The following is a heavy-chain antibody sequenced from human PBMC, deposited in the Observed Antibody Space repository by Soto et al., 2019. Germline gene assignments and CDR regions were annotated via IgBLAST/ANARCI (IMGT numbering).Heavy chain of an antibody. Sequence: PGESLKISCKGSGYNFATYWIAWVRQLPGKGLEWVGIIWPGDSDTSYSPSFQGQVTISVDKSISTAYLQWNSLKASDTAMYYCARRGYSYGLDVWGQGTKVTVSS. CDR1: GYNFATYW. D-gene: IGHD5-18*01. CDR3: ARRGYSYGLDV. J-gene: IGHJ6*02. V-gene: IGHV5-51*01. CDR2: IWPGDSDT.